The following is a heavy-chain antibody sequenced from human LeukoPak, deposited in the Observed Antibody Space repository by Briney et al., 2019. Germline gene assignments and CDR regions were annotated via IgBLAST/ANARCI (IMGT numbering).Heavy chain of an antibody. CDR2: IKHDGGET. V-gene: IGHV3-7*05. J-gene: IGHJ6*02. CDR1: GFTFNTYW. CDR3: ARGHYGLEV. Sequence: GESLRLSCAASGFTFNTYWMSWVRQAPGKGLEWVASIKHDGGETYFVDSVKGRLTISRDNTRNSLNLQMNSLRAEDTAVYYCARGHYGLEVWGQGTTVTVSS.